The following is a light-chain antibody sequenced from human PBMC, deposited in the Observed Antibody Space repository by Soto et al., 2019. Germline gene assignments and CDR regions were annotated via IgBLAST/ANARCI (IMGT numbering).Light chain of an antibody. Sequence: EIVLTQSPDTLSLSLGERATLSCRASQSVSTYVAWYQQKPGQPPRLLIYDPSTRAAGIPSRFSGSGSGTDFTLTISSLEPEDFAVYYCQQRSNWSAFGQGTRLEIK. CDR2: DPS. V-gene: IGKV3-11*01. CDR1: QSVSTY. J-gene: IGKJ5*01. CDR3: QQRSNWSA.